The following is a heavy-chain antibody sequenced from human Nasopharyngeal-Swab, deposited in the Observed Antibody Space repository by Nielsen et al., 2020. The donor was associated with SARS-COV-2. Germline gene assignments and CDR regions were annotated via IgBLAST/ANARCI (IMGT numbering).Heavy chain of an antibody. CDR3: AKVAGYSYGYPPDY. Sequence: SETLSLTCAVSGGSISSGGYSWSWIRQPPGKGLEWIGYIYHSGSTYYNPSLKSRVTISVDRSKNQFSLKLSSVTAEDTAVYYCAKVAGYSYGYPPDYWGQGTLVTVSS. V-gene: IGHV4-30-2*01. J-gene: IGHJ4*02. D-gene: IGHD5-18*01. CDR2: IYHSGST. CDR1: GGSISSGGYS.